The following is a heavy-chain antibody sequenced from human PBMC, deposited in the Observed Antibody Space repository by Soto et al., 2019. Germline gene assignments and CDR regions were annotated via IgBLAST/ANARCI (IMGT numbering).Heavy chain of an antibody. CDR2: ISGSSSYT. D-gene: IGHD3-3*01. V-gene: IGHV3-11*06. J-gene: IGHJ5*02. Sequence: GGSLRLSCAASGFTFSDYYMSWIRQAPGKGLEWVSYISGSSSYTNYADSVKGRFTISRDNAKNSLYLQMNSLRAEDTAVYYCAREYYDFWSGSSWFDPWGQGTLVTVSS. CDR1: GFTFSDYY. CDR3: AREYYDFWSGSSWFDP.